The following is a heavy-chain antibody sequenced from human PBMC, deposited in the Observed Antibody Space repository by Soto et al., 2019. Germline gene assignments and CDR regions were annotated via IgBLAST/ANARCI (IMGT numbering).Heavy chain of an antibody. CDR2: IWYDGSNK. CDR3: ASGLRGISFYGMDV. V-gene: IGHV3-33*01. Sequence: QVQLVESGGGVVQPGRSLRLSCAASGFTFSLYGMHWVRQAPGKGLEWVAVIWYDGSNKFYADSVKGRFTISRDNSKNTMYLQMHRLRDEDTAVYYCASGLRGISFYGMDVWGQGTTVIVSS. J-gene: IGHJ6*02. D-gene: IGHD3-16*01. CDR1: GFTFSLYG.